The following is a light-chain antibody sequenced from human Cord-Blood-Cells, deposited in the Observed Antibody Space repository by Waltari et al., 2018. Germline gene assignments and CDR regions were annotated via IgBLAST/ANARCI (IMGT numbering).Light chain of an antibody. CDR1: QGISRY. V-gene: IGKV1-8*01. Sequence: AIRMTQSPSSFSASTGDRVAITCRASQGISRYLAWSQQKPGKAPKLLIYAASTLQSGVPSRFSGSGSGTDFTLTISCLQSEDFATYYCQQYYSYPYSFGQGTKLEIK. CDR3: QQYYSYPYS. J-gene: IGKJ2*03. CDR2: AAS.